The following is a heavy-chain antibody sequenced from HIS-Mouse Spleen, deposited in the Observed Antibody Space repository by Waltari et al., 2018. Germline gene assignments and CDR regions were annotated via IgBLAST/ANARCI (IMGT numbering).Heavy chain of an antibody. J-gene: IGHJ3*02. V-gene: IGHV1-69*04. Sequence: QVQLVQSGAEVKKPGSSVKVSCKASGGTFSSYAIRWVRQAPGQGLEWMGQIIPILGIANEALKGQGGVTIAADKSTSTAYMELSSLRSEDTAVYYCAREGGYCSGGSCYDAFDIWGQGTMVTVSS. CDR1: GGTFSSYA. CDR2: IIPILGIA. D-gene: IGHD2-15*01. CDR3: AREGGYCSGGSCYDAFDI.